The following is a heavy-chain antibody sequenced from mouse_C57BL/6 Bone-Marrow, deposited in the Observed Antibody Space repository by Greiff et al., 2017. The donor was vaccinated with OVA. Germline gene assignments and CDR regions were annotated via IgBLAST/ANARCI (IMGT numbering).Heavy chain of an antibody. V-gene: IGHV5-6*01. Sequence: EVMLVESGGDLVKPGGSLKLSCAASGFTFSSYGMSWVRQTPDKRLEWVATISSGGSYTYYPDSVKGRFTISRDNAKNTLYLQMSSLKSEDTAMYYCARDVKDYWGQGTTLTVSS. J-gene: IGHJ2*01. CDR2: ISSGGSYT. CDR3: ARDVKDY. CDR1: GFTFSSYG.